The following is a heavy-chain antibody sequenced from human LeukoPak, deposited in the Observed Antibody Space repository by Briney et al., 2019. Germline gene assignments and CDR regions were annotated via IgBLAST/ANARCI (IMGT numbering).Heavy chain of an antibody. V-gene: IGHV3-23*01. CDR3: ATHGGWGKDSSGFPYYFDY. D-gene: IGHD3-22*01. Sequence: GGSLRLSCAASGLTFSSYAMSWVRQAPGKGLEWVSAISGSGGSTYYADSVKGRFTISRDNSKNTLYLQMNSLRAEDTAVYYCATHGGWGKDSSGFPYYFDYWGQGTLVTVSS. CDR1: GLTFSSYA. CDR2: ISGSGGST. J-gene: IGHJ4*02.